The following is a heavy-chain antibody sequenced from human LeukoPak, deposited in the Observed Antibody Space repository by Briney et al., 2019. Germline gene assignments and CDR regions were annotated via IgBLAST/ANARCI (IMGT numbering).Heavy chain of an antibody. V-gene: IGHV1-2*06. CDR2: INPNSGGT. J-gene: IGHJ4*02. Sequence: GASVKVSCKASGYTFTGYYMHWVRQAPGQGLEWMGRINPNSGGTNYAQKFQGRVTMTRDTSISTAYMELSGLRYDDTAVYYCARDLVVAAAEQGDYWGQGTLVTVSS. CDR3: ARDLVVAAAEQGDY. D-gene: IGHD6-13*01. CDR1: GYTFTGYY.